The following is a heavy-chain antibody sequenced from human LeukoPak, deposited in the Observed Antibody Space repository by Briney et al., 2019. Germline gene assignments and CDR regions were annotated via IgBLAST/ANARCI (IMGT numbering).Heavy chain of an antibody. D-gene: IGHD3-22*01. CDR3: AKGSAYFPDDVFDM. J-gene: IGHJ3*02. Sequence: PGGSLRLSCAASGSTFSSKWMHWVRQAPGKGLVWVSRINFDGSSTIYADSVKGQFTISRDNSKNTLYLQMNSLRGEDTAVYYCAKGSAYFPDDVFDMWGQGTMVTVSS. CDR1: GSTFSSKW. CDR2: INFDGSST. V-gene: IGHV3-74*01.